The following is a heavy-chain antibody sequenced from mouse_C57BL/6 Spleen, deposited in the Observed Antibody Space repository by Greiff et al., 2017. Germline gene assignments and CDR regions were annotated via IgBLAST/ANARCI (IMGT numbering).Heavy chain of an antibody. CDR2: ISSGSSTI. CDR1: GFTFSDYG. Sequence: EVQLLESGGGLVKPGGSLKLSCAASGFTFSDYGMHWVRQAPEKGLEWVAYISSGSSTIYYADKVKGRFTISRDNAKNTLFLQMTSLRSEDTAMYYCAESRSNAVGAYWGQGTLVTVSA. D-gene: IGHD2-5*01. V-gene: IGHV5-17*01. CDR3: AESRSNAVGAY. J-gene: IGHJ3*01.